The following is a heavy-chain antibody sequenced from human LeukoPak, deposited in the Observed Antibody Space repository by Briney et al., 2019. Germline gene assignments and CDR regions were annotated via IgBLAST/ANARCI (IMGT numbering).Heavy chain of an antibody. CDR2: INPSGGST. Sequence: ASVKVSCKASGYTFTSYYMHWVRQAPGQGLEWMGIINPSGGSTSYAQKFQGRVTMTRDTSTSTVYMELSSLRSEDTAVYYCAREDGRFLKWLFFDYWGQGTLVTVSS. CDR1: GYTFTSYY. V-gene: IGHV1-46*01. CDR3: AREDGRFLKWLFFDY. J-gene: IGHJ4*02. D-gene: IGHD3-3*01.